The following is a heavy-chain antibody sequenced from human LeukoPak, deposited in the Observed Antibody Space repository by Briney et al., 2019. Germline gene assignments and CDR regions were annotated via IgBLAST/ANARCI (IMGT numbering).Heavy chain of an antibody. Sequence: SETLSLTRTVSGGSISSSSYYWGWIRQPPGKGLEWIGSIYYSGSTYYNPSLKSRVTISVDTSKNQFSLKLSSVTAADTAVYYCARILYNGFDPWGQGTLVTVSS. CDR3: ARILYNGFDP. D-gene: IGHD2-15*01. V-gene: IGHV4-39*01. J-gene: IGHJ5*02. CDR2: IYYSGST. CDR1: GGSISSSSYY.